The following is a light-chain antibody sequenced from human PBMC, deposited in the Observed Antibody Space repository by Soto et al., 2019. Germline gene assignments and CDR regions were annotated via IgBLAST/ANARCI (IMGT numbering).Light chain of an antibody. CDR1: SSNVGSHT. CDR2: DNN. CDR3: AAWDDSLNGV. J-gene: IGLJ2*01. Sequence: QSELTQPPSASGTPGQRVTISCSGSSSNVGSHTVNWYQQVPGTAPKLLIYDNNRRPSGVPDRFSGSKSATSASLAISGLQSDDEADYYCAAWDDSLNGVFGGGTKLTVL. V-gene: IGLV1-44*01.